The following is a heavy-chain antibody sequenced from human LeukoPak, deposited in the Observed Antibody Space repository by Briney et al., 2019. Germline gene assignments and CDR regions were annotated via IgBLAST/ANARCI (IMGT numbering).Heavy chain of an antibody. Sequence: ASVKVSCKASGGTFSSYAISWVRQAPGQGLEWMGRIIPILGIANYAQKFQGRVTITADKSTSTAYMELSSLRSEDTAVYYCARGVDGGNSDWFDPRGQGTLVTVSS. CDR3: ARGVDGGNSDWFDP. D-gene: IGHD2-21*02. CDR2: IIPILGIA. V-gene: IGHV1-69*04. J-gene: IGHJ5*02. CDR1: GGTFSSYA.